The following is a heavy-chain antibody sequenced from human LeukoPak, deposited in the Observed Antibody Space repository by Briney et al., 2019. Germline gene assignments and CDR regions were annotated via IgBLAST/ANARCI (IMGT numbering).Heavy chain of an antibody. V-gene: IGHV4-34*01. D-gene: IGHD6-13*01. CDR1: GGSFSGYY. J-gene: IGHJ5*02. CDR3: ARGKYSSSWYGIFSRWFDP. CDR2: INHSGST. Sequence: PSETLSLTCAVYGGSFSGYYWSWIRQPPGKGLEWIGEINHSGSTNYNPSLKSRVTISVDTSKNQFSLKLSSVTAADTAVYYCARGKYSSSWYGIFSRWFDPWGQGTLATVSS.